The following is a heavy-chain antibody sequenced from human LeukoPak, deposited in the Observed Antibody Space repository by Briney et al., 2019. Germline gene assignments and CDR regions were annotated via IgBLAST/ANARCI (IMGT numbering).Heavy chain of an antibody. V-gene: IGHV5-51*01. CDR3: ARLQYSSAWGDYFDY. CDR2: IYPGDSDT. D-gene: IGHD6-19*01. J-gene: IGHJ4*02. Sequence: GESLKISCKGSGYSLTRYWIGWVRQMPGKGLEWMGIIYPGDSDTRYSPSFQGQVTISADKSISTAYLQWSSLKASDTAIYYCARLQYSSAWGDYFDYWGQGTLVTVSS. CDR1: GYSLTRYW.